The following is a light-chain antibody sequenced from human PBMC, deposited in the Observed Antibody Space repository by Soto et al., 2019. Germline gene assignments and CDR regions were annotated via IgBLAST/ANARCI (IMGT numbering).Light chain of an antibody. J-gene: IGLJ1*01. Sequence: QSVLTQPPSASGSPGQSVAISCTVTSSDVGGYNYVSWYQQHPGKAPKLMIYEVNKRPSGVPDRFSGSKSGNTASLTVSGLQAEDEADYYCSSYAGSSNVFGTGT. V-gene: IGLV2-8*01. CDR3: SSYAGSSNV. CDR1: SSDVGGYNY. CDR2: EVN.